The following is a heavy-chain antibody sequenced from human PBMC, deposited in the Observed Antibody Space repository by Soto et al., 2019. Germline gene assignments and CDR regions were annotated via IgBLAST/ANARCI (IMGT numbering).Heavy chain of an antibody. J-gene: IGHJ6*02. CDR1: VFTLSDYH. CDR3: TRDGRRGYDMDV. V-gene: IGHV3-48*02. Sequence: WSLRLSCAASVFTLSDYHMNWGRQARGKGLEWVSYISSRSEAIYYAASVKGRFTISRDNAKNSLYLQMNSLRDEDTAVYYCTRDGRRGYDMDVWGQGTTVTVSS. D-gene: IGHD3-10*01. CDR2: ISSRSEAI.